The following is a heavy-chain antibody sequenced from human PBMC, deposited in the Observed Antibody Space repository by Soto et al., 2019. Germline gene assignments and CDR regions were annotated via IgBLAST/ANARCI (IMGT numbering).Heavy chain of an antibody. CDR3: AKAPYSSGWYNWFDP. CDR2: ISYDGSNK. J-gene: IGHJ5*02. Sequence: GGSLRLSCAASGFTFSSYGMHWVRQAPGKGLEWVAGISYDGSNKYYADSVKGRFTISRDNAKNSLYLQMNSLRAEDTALYYCAKAPYSSGWYNWFDPWGQGTLVTVSS. V-gene: IGHV3-30*18. D-gene: IGHD6-19*01. CDR1: GFTFSSYG.